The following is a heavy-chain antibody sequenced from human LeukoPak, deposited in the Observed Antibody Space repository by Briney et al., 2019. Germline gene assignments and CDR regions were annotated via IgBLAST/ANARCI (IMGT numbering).Heavy chain of an antibody. CDR1: GGSISSYY. V-gene: IGHV4-59*08. Sequence: SETLSLTCTVSGGSISSYYWSWIRQPPGKGLEWIGYIYYSGSTNYNPSLKSRVTISVDTSKNQFSLKLSSVTAADTAVYYCARQPTDSSGYNWFDPWGQGTLVTGSS. CDR3: ARQPTDSSGYNWFDP. CDR2: IYYSGST. J-gene: IGHJ5*02. D-gene: IGHD3-22*01.